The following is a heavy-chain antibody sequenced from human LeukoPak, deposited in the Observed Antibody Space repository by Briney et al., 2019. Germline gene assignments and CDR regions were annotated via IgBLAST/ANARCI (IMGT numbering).Heavy chain of an antibody. V-gene: IGHV3-21*01. CDR1: GFTFSAHS. Sequence: GGSLRLSCAASGFTFSAHSMNWVRQAPGKGLEWVASISSRSSYIYYGGSVKSRFTVSRDNARNSVYLQMNSLRVEDTAVYYCVRRAVAGEEALDFDYWGQGTLVTVSS. CDR3: VRRAVAGEEALDFDY. CDR2: ISSRSSYI. D-gene: IGHD6-19*01. J-gene: IGHJ4*02.